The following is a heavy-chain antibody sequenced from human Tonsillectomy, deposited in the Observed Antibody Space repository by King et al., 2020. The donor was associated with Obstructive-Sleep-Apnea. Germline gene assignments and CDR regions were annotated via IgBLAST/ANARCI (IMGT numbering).Heavy chain of an antibody. CDR3: ATDRLSEDYDSSPDRYFDH. CDR2: FDAEDGET. Sequence: QLVQSGAEVKKPGASVKVSCKISGYTLTELSIHWVRQAPGKGLEWMGGFDAEDGETIYAQKFQGRVTMTEDTSIDTAYMEVSSLRSEDTAVYYCATDRLSEDYDSSPDRYFDHWGQGTLVTVSS. CDR1: GYTLTELS. J-gene: IGHJ4*02. D-gene: IGHD3-22*01. V-gene: IGHV1-24*01.